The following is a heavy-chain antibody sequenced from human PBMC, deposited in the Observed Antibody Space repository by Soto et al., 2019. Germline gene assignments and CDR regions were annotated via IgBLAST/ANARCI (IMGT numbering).Heavy chain of an antibody. V-gene: IGHV4-59*01. Sequence: PSETLSLTCTVSGGSISSYYWSWIRQPPGRGLEWIGYIFYSGSTNYNPSLKSRVTISVDTSKNQFSLKLSSVTAADPAVYYCARGHTSAVFDYWVQGTLVTVSS. CDR2: IFYSGST. CDR3: ARGHTSAVFDY. J-gene: IGHJ4*02. D-gene: IGHD2-8*01. CDR1: GGSISSYY.